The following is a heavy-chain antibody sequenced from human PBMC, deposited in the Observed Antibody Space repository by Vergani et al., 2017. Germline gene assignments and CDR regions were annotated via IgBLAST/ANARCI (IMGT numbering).Heavy chain of an antibody. V-gene: IGHV1-69*01. CDR1: GGTFSSYA. Sequence: QVQLVQSGAEVKKPGSSVKVSCKASGGTFSSYAISWVRQAPGQGLEWMGGIIPISGTANYAQKFQGRVTITADESTSTAYMELSSLRSEDTAVYYCARERLITMVRGVIAYFDYWGQGTLVTVSS. CDR2: IIPISGTA. D-gene: IGHD3-10*01. J-gene: IGHJ4*02. CDR3: ARERLITMVRGVIAYFDY.